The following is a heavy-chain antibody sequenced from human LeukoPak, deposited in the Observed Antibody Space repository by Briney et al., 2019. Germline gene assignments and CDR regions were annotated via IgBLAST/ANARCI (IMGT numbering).Heavy chain of an antibody. CDR3: ARDCSSTSCYGVAFDI. Sequence: GGSLRLSCAASGFTFSDYYMSWIRQAPGKGLEWVSYISSSGSTIYYADSVKGRFTISRDNAKNSLYLQMNSLRAEDTAVYYCARDCSSTSCYGVAFDIWGQGTMVTVSS. CDR1: GFTFSDYY. V-gene: IGHV3-11*01. D-gene: IGHD2-2*01. J-gene: IGHJ3*02. CDR2: ISSSGSTI.